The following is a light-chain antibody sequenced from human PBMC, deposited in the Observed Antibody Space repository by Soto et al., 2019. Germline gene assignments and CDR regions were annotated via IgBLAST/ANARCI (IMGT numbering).Light chain of an antibody. Sequence: QLVLTQAPSTSGTPGQRVTISCSGTISNIGGNTVNWYQQVPGTAPKLLIYRDDQRPSGVPDRFSGSKSATSASLAISGLQSEDEADYSCAAWDDGLTGWLFGGGTKLTVL. CDR3: AAWDDGLTGWL. CDR1: ISNIGGNT. J-gene: IGLJ2*01. V-gene: IGLV1-44*01. CDR2: RDD.